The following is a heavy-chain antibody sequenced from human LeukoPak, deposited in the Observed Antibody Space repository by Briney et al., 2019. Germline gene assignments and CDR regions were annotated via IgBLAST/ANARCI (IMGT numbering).Heavy chain of an antibody. CDR2: IDPSDSYT. CDR3: ARQAVATIKEDY. CDR1: GYGFTSYW. J-gene: IGHJ4*02. Sequence: GESLKIFCKGSGYGFTSYWISWVRQMPGKGLEWKGRIDPSDSYTNYSPSFQGHVTISADKSISTAYLQWSSLKASDTAMYYCARQAVATIKEDYWGQGTLVTVSS. D-gene: IGHD5-12*01. V-gene: IGHV5-10-1*01.